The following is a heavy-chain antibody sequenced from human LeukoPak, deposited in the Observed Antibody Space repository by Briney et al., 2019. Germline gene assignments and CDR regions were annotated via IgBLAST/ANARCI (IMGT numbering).Heavy chain of an antibody. D-gene: IGHD3-22*01. CDR1: GGSISSYY. V-gene: IGHV4-59*01. J-gene: IGHJ4*02. CDR2: IYYSGST. CDR3: ARSRGITYYYDSSGYYSGGFDY. Sequence: SETLSLTCTVSGGSISSYYWSWIRQPPGKGLEWIGYIYYSGSTNYNPSLKSRVTISVDTSKNQFSLKLSSVTAADTAVYYCARSRGITYYYDSSGYYSGGFDYWGQGTLVTVSS.